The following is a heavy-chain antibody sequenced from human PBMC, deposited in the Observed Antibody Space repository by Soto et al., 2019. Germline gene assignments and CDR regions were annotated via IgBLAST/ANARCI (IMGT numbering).Heavy chain of an antibody. J-gene: IGHJ4*02. CDR3: AHTAVQLERLLPFDY. D-gene: IGHD3-3*01. Sequence: QITLKESGPTLVKPTQTLTLTCTFSGFSLSTSGVGVGWIRQPPGKALEWLALIYWDDDKRYSPSLKTRLTITKDTSENHVVLTMTNLDPVDTATYYCAHTAVQLERLLPFDYWGQGSLVTVSS. CDR1: GFSLSTSGVG. V-gene: IGHV2-5*02. CDR2: IYWDDDK.